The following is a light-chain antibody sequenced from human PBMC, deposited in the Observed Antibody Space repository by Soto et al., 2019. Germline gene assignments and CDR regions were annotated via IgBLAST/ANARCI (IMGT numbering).Light chain of an antibody. CDR3: CSYAGSPYV. Sequence: QAVVTQPRSVSGSPRQSVTISCTGTSSDVGGYNYVSWYQQHPGKAPKVMIYDVSKRPSGVPDRFSGSKSGNTASLTISGLQAEDEADYYCCSYAGSPYVFGTGTKVTVL. CDR2: DVS. V-gene: IGLV2-11*01. CDR1: SSDVGGYNY. J-gene: IGLJ1*01.